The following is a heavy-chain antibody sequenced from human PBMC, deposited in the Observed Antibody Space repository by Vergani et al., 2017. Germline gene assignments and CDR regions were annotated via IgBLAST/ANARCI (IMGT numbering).Heavy chain of an antibody. CDR2: ISGSGGST. D-gene: IGHD1-26*01. V-gene: IGHV3-23*01. CDR1: GFTFSSYA. J-gene: IGHJ6*02. CDR3: ARDSDMKRGSYSPYYCGMDV. Sequence: EVQLLESGGGLVQPGGSLRLSCAASGFTFSSYAMSWVRQAPGKGLEWVSAISGSGGSTYYADSVKGRFTISRDNSKNTLYLQMNSLRAEDTAVYYCARDSDMKRGSYSPYYCGMDVWGQGTTVTVSS.